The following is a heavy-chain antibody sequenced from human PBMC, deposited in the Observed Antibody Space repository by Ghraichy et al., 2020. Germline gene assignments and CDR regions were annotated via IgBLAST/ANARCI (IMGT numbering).Heavy chain of an antibody. D-gene: IGHD1-26*01. J-gene: IGHJ6*01. CDR2: IYYSGST. Sequence: WIGSIYYSGSTYYNPSLKSRVTISVDTSKNQFSLKLSSVTAADTAVYYCARLRSPPGGSYYYYYGMDV. V-gene: IGHV4-39*01. CDR3: ARLRSPPGGSYYYYYGMDV.